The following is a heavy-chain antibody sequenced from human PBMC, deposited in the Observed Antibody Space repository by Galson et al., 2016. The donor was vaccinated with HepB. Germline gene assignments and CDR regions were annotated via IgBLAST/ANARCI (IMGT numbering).Heavy chain of an antibody. D-gene: IGHD6-19*01. J-gene: IGHJ4*02. V-gene: IGHV3-74*01. CDR3: VRSGGWPDF. Sequence: GKGLMWVSHINIDGKTTNYADSVKGRFTISRDDAKSTVFLEMNSLRADDTAVYYCVRSGGWPDFWGQGTLVTVSS. CDR2: INIDGKTT.